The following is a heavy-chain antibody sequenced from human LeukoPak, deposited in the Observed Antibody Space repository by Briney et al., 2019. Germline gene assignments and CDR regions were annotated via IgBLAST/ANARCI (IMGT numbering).Heavy chain of an antibody. D-gene: IGHD1-26*01. V-gene: IGHV3-23*01. Sequence: VGSLRLSCAASVFTSITYAMNWVRQSPWKGLEWVSSISGSDGSTYYADSLKARFTISRDNSKNTLYLQVNSLRAEDTAIYYCAKGASGNYYISFDYWGQGTLVTVSS. CDR3: AKGASGNYYISFDY. CDR1: VFTSITYA. J-gene: IGHJ4*02. CDR2: ISGSDGST.